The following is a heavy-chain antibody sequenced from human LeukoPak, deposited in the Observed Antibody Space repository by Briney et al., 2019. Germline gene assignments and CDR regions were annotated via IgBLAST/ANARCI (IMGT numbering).Heavy chain of an antibody. D-gene: IGHD3-9*01. CDR1: GFTFSRCW. J-gene: IGHJ4*02. Sequence: GGSLRLSCVVSGFTFSRCWMNWVRQAPGKGLEWVGRIKSKTDGLSTDFASPVKGRFTISRDDSKNTLYLQMNSLKTEDTALYYCTTVPYYYILMGYWWGQGTLVTVSS. V-gene: IGHV3-15*07. CDR3: TTVPYYYILMGYW. CDR2: IKSKTDGLST.